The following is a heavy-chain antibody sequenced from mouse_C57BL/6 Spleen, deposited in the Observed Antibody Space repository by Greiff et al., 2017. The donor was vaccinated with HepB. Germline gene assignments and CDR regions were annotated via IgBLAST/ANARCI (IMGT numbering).Heavy chain of an antibody. CDR1: GYTFTSYW. CDR3: ARSPYYYGSSCYFDY. J-gene: IGHJ2*01. V-gene: IGHV1-55*01. D-gene: IGHD1-1*01. CDR2: IYPGSGST. Sequence: QVQLQQPGAELVKPGASVKMSCKASGYTFTSYWITWVKQRPGQGLEWIGDIYPGSGSTNYNEKFKSKATLTVDTSSSTAYMQLSSLTSEDSAVYYCARSPYYYGSSCYFDYWGQGTTLTVSS.